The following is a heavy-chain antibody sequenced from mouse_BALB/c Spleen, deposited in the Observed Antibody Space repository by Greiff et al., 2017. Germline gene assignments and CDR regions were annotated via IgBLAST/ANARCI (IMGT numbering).Heavy chain of an antibody. D-gene: IGHD1-1*01. CDR3: ARGIYYYGSSYFYAMDY. J-gene: IGHJ4*01. CDR1: GFTFSDYY. Sequence: EVNVVESGGGLVKPGGSLKLSCAASGFTFSDYYMYWVRQTPEKRLEWVATISDGGSYTYYPDSVKGRFTISRDNAKNNLYLQMSSLKSEDTAMYYCARGIYYYGSSYFYAMDYWGQGTSVTVSS. CDR2: ISDGGSYT. V-gene: IGHV5-4*02.